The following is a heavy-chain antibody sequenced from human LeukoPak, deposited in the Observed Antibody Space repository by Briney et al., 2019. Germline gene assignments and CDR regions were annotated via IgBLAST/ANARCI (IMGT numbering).Heavy chain of an antibody. CDR3: ARSLRIAARPGPPYYYMDV. V-gene: IGHV1-2*02. CDR2: INPNSGGT. J-gene: IGHJ6*03. Sequence: ASVKVSCKASGYTFTGYYMHWVRQAPGQGLEWMGWINPNSGGTNYAQKFQGRVTMTRDTSISTAYMELSRLRSDDTAVYYCARSLRIAARPGPPYYYMDVWGKGTTVTVSS. D-gene: IGHD6-6*01. CDR1: GYTFTGYY.